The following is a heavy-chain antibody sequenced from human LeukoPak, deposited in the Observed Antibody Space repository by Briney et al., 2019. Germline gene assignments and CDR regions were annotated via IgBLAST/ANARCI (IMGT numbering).Heavy chain of an antibody. D-gene: IGHD2-2*01. CDR2: INPNSGGT. V-gene: IGHV1-2*02. CDR1: GYTFTGYY. CDR3: VRGYCSSTSCYYHVDY. Sequence: ASVKVSYKASGYTFTGYYMHWVRQAPGQGLEWMGWINPNSGGTNYAQKFQGRVTMTRDTSISTAYMELSRLRSDDTAVYYCVRGYCSSTSCYYHVDYWGQGTLVTVSS. J-gene: IGHJ4*02.